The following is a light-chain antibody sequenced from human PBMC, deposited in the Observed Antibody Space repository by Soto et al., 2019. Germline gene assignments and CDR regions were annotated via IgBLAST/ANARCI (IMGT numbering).Light chain of an antibody. CDR3: QQRSNWPS. CDR1: QSIGYW. Sequence: TQSPSTLSASVGDRVTITCRASQSIGYWLAWYQQKPGQAPRLLIYDASNRATGIPARFSGSGSGTDFTLTISSLEPEDFAVYYCQQRSNWPSFGQGTRLEIK. CDR2: DAS. V-gene: IGKV3-11*01. J-gene: IGKJ5*01.